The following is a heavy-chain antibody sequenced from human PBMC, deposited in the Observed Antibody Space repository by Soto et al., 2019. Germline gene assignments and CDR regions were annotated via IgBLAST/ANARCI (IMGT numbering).Heavy chain of an antibody. V-gene: IGHV4-59*08. D-gene: IGHD4-17*01. CDR1: GGSISDYY. CDR2: VNDRWGS. Sequence: SETLSLTCTVSGGSISDYYWAWIRLPPGKGLEWIGYVNDRWGSHYNPSLKSRVAISLDTSKSQFSLKMTSVTATDTAVYYCARHYPSNAQYGCFDPRGQGTLVTVSS. CDR3: ARHYPSNAQYGCFDP. J-gene: IGHJ5*02.